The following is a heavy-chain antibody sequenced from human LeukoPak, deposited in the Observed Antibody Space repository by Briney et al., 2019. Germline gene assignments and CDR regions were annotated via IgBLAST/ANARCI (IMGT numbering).Heavy chain of an antibody. J-gene: IGHJ4*02. V-gene: IGHV3-48*01. CDR1: GFIFRTYS. CDR3: ARDSFGGGPHFVIDY. Sequence: SGGSLRLSCAASGFIFRTYSMNWVRQAPGKGLEWVSYISSSNTIYYADSVKGRFTISRDNARNSLDLQMNSLRAEDTAVYYCARDSFGGGPHFVIDYWGQGILVTVSS. CDR2: ISSSNTI. D-gene: IGHD3-10*01.